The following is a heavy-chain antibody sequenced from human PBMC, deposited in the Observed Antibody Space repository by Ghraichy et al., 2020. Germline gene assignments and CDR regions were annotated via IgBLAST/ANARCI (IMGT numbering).Heavy chain of an antibody. V-gene: IGHV4-38-2*02. J-gene: IGHJ6*02. D-gene: IGHD1-26*01. CDR3: ARDRSRYTGSYYYYYGIDV. CDR1: GYSISSGYY. Sequence: SETLSLTCTVSGYSISSGYYWGWIRQSPGKGLEWIGSIHYSGSTYNNPSLKSRVIISVDTSKNQFFLKVSSVTAADTAVYPCARDRSRYTGSYYYYYGIDVWGQGTTVTVSS. CDR2: IHYSGST.